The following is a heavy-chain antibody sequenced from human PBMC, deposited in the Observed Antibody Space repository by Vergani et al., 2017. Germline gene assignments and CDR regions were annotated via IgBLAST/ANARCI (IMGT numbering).Heavy chain of an antibody. CDR1: GGTFSSYA. D-gene: IGHD6-6*01. CDR3: ARGGFERGSIAARWGYFDY. J-gene: IGHJ4*02. V-gene: IGHV1-69*04. Sequence: QVQLVQSGAEVKKPGSSVKVSCKASGGTFSSYAISWVRQAPGQGLEWMGRIIPILGIANYAQKFQGRVPITADKSTSTAYMELRSLRSEDTAVYYCARGGFERGSIAARWGYFDYGGQGTLVTVSS. CDR2: IIPILGIA.